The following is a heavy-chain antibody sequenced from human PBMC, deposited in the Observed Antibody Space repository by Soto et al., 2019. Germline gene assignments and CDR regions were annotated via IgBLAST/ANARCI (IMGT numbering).Heavy chain of an antibody. CDR3: ARETYYDFWSGPYYGMDV. V-gene: IGHV3-30-3*01. Sequence: HVQLVESGGGVVQPGRSLRLSCAASGFTFSSYAVHWVRQAPGKGLEWVAVISYDGSNKYYADSVKGRFTISRDNSKNTLYLQMNSLRAEDTAVYYCARETYYDFWSGPYYGMDVWGQGTTVTVSS. D-gene: IGHD3-3*01. CDR2: ISYDGSNK. CDR1: GFTFSSYA. J-gene: IGHJ6*02.